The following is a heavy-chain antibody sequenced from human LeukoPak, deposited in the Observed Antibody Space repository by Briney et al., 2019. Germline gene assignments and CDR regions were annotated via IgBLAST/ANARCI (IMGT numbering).Heavy chain of an antibody. Sequence: PSETLSLTCAVYGGSFSDYYWSWIRQPPGKGLKWIGEINHSGSTNYNPSLKSRVTISVDTSKNQFSLKLSSVTAADTAVYYCARCVMGYSGYDLDYWGQGTLVTVSS. V-gene: IGHV4-34*01. D-gene: IGHD5-12*01. J-gene: IGHJ4*02. CDR3: ARCVMGYSGYDLDY. CDR2: INHSGST. CDR1: GGSFSDYY.